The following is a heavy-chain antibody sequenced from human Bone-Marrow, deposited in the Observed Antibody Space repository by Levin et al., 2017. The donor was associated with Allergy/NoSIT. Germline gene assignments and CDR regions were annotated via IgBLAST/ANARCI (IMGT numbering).Heavy chain of an antibody. Sequence: SGPTLVKPTETLTLTCTVSGFSLTDARVGVTWIRQPPGEALEWLGNIFSTDEKSYRMSLMHRLTISTDTSKSHVVLTMTNMDPADTATYYCARLLGEHGTYYFDSWGQGTLVTVS. D-gene: IGHD1-26*01. CDR3: ARLLGEHGTYYFDS. CDR1: GFSLTDARVG. CDR2: IFSTDEK. J-gene: IGHJ4*02. V-gene: IGHV2-26*01.